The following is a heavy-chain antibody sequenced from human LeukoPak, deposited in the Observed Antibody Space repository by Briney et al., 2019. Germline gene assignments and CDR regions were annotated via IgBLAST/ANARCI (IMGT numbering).Heavy chain of an antibody. D-gene: IGHD6-13*01. J-gene: IGHJ4*02. CDR2: IYYSGST. V-gene: IGHV4-39*01. CDR3: ASIGTRSEYY. CDR1: GGSISSSSYY. Sequence: SETLSRTCTVSGGSISSSSYYWGWIRQPPGKGLEWIGSIYYSGSTYYNPSLKSRFTISVDTSKNQFSLKLSSVTAADTAVYYCASIGTRSEYYWGQGTLVTVSS.